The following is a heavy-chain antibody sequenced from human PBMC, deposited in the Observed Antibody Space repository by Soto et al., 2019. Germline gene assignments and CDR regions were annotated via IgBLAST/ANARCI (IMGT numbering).Heavy chain of an antibody. V-gene: IGHV4-39*01. J-gene: IGHJ5*02. CDR3: AGQTFTIAAASYGRSNWFDP. CDR2: IYFTGNT. D-gene: IGHD6-25*01. Sequence: PSETLSLTCSASGGSITSSSHFWGWFRQPPGKGLEWIGTIYFTGNTYYTPSLKSRLTMSIDTSKNEFSLRLNSVTAADTAVYYCAGQTFTIAAASYGRSNWFDPWGPGTLVTVSS. CDR1: GGSITSSSHF.